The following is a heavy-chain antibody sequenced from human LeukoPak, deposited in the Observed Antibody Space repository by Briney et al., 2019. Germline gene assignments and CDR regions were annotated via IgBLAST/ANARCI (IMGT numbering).Heavy chain of an antibody. CDR3: ARDLNDQNGPYGY. D-gene: IGHD1-1*01. CDR2: ISRSSGSI. Sequence: PGGSLRLSSAASGLTFSTYSMNWVRQAPGKGLEWVSSISRSSGSIYYADSVKGRFTISRDNAKNSVYLQMNSLRAEDTAVYFCARDLNDQNGPYGYWGQGTLVTVSS. V-gene: IGHV3-21*01. J-gene: IGHJ4*02. CDR1: GLTFSTYS.